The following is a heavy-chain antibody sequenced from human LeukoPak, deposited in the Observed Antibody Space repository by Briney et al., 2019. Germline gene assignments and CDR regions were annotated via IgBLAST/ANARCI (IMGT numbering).Heavy chain of an antibody. J-gene: IGHJ4*02. Sequence: GASVKVSCTASGGTFRSFAISWVRQAPGQGLEWMGIINPSSGSTSYAEKFQGRVTMTRDTSTSTVYMEVSSLRSEDTAVYYCAREFSGYIDFWGQGTLVTVSS. CDR1: GGTFRSFA. V-gene: IGHV1-46*01. CDR2: INPSSGST. D-gene: IGHD1-26*01. CDR3: AREFSGYIDF.